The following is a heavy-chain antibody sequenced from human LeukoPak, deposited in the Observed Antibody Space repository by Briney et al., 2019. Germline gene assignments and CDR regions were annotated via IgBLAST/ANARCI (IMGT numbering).Heavy chain of an antibody. Sequence: GGSLRLSCAASGVTVSSNYMSWVRQGPGKGLECVSVISNDGDTYYADSVKGRFTISRDTSKNTVSLQMNSLRAEDTAVYYCAGDKTTGGWYEFDYWGQGTLVTVSS. V-gene: IGHV3-53*01. CDR1: GVTVSSNY. J-gene: IGHJ4*02. CDR2: ISNDGDT. D-gene: IGHD6-19*01. CDR3: AGDKTTGGWYEFDY.